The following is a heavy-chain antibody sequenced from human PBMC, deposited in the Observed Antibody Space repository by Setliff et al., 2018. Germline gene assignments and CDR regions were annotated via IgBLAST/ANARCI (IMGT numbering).Heavy chain of an antibody. CDR1: GYRFTTYW. CDR2: VFSGDSDT. V-gene: IGHV5-51*01. CDR3: ARLGAPASHDAFDI. Sequence: GESLKISCKGSGYRFTTYWIAWVRQMPGKGLEWMGIVFSGDSDTRYSPSFQGQVTMSADKSINTAYLQWSSLKASDTAMYYCARLGAPASHDAFDIWGQGTMVTVSS. J-gene: IGHJ3*02. D-gene: IGHD6-25*01.